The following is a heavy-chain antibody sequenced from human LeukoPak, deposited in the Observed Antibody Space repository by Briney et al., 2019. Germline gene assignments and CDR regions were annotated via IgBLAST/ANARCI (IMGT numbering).Heavy chain of an antibody. CDR3: ARGEMTTVTKAGY. D-gene: IGHD4-17*01. CDR2: ISSSSSYI. J-gene: IGHJ4*02. Sequence: GGSLRLSCAASGFTFSSYSMNWVRQAPGKGLEWVSSISSSSSYIYYADSVKGRFTISRDNAKNSLYLQMNSLRAEDTAVYYCARGEMTTVTKAGYWGQGTLVTVSS. CDR1: GFTFSSYS. V-gene: IGHV3-21*01.